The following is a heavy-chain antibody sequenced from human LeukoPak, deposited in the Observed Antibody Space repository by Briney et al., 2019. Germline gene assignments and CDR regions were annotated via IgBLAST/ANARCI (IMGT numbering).Heavy chain of an antibody. V-gene: IGHV1-8*03. CDR1: GYTFTLYD. Sequence: ASVKVSCKASGYTFTLYDLNWVRQATGQGLEWMGWMNPNSGNTAYAQKFQGRVTITMDTSMRTAYMELSSLRSEDTAVYYCARGPTLRYFDWFDYWGQGTLVTVSS. CDR2: MNPNSGNT. D-gene: IGHD3-9*01. CDR3: ARGPTLRYFDWFDY. J-gene: IGHJ4*02.